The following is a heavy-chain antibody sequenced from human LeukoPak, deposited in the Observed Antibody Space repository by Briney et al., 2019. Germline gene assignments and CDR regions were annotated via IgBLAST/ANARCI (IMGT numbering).Heavy chain of an antibody. V-gene: IGHV3-21*01. Sequence: GGSLRLSCAASGFTFSSYSMNWVRQAPGKGLEWVSSISSSSSYIYYADSVKGRFTISRDNAKNSLYLQMNSLRAEDTAVYYCARGRGSSLKDYYYYMDVWGKGTTVTVSS. CDR3: ARGRGSSLKDYYYYMDV. D-gene: IGHD3-10*01. J-gene: IGHJ6*03. CDR1: GFTFSSYS. CDR2: ISSSSSYI.